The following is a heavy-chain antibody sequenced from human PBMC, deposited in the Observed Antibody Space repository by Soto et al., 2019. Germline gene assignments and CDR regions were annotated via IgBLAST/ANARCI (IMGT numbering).Heavy chain of an antibody. Sequence: QVQLVESGGGVVQPGRSLRLSCAASGFTFSSYAMHWVRQAPGKGLEWVAVISYDGSNKYYADSVKGRFTISRDNPKNTLDLQMNSLRAEDTAVYYCARDGGARSPSSDAFDIWGQGTMVTVSS. J-gene: IGHJ3*02. CDR2: ISYDGSNK. V-gene: IGHV3-30-3*01. CDR1: GFTFSSYA. D-gene: IGHD6-6*01. CDR3: ARDGGARSPSSDAFDI.